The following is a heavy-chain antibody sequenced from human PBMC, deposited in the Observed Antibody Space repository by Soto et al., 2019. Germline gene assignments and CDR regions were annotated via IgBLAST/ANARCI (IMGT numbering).Heavy chain of an antibody. CDR1: GYTFTSYG. CDR3: ARDVVFFGLFITPVRYFDY. CDR2: ISAYNGNT. Sequence: ASVKVSCKASGYTFTSYGISWVRQAPGQGLEWMGWISAYNGNTNYAQKLQGRVTMTTDTSTSTAYMELRSLRSDDTAVYYCARDVVFFGLFITPVRYFDYWGQGTLVTVSS. J-gene: IGHJ4*02. V-gene: IGHV1-18*01. D-gene: IGHD3-3*01.